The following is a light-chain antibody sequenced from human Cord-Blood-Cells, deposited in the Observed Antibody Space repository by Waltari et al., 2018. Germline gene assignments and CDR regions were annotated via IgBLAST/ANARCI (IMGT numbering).Light chain of an antibody. CDR3: QQYNSYSRT. Sequence: DIQMTQSPSTLSAPVGDRVTITSRASQSISSWLAWYQQKPGKAPKLLIYDASSLESGVPSRFSGSGSGTEFTLTISSLQPDDFATYYCQQYNSYSRTFGQGTKVEIK. V-gene: IGKV1-5*01. CDR1: QSISSW. J-gene: IGKJ1*01. CDR2: DAS.